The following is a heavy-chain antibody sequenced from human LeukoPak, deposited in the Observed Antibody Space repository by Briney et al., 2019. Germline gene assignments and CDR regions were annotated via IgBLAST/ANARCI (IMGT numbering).Heavy chain of an antibody. CDR2: IYYSGST. CDR3: ARGAGAVAINY. J-gene: IGHJ4*02. D-gene: IGHD6-19*01. Sequence: SETLSLTCTVSGGSVSSGSYYWSWIRQPPGKGLEWIGYIYYSGSTNYNPSLKSRVTISVDTSKNQFSLKLSSVTAADTAVYYCARGAGAVAINYWGQGTLVTVSS. CDR1: GGSVSSGSYY. V-gene: IGHV4-61*01.